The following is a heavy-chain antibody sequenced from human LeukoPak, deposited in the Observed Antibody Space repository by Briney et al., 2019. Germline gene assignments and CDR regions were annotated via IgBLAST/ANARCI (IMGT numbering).Heavy chain of an antibody. CDR1: GYSFTTYG. Sequence: ASVKLSFKASGYSFTTYGIGSDRQAPGQGLGWMGWISAYNGKAINAYKYQARVTMATDTSTTTAYMELRSLRSADTSVYYCARVHGDPDFDYWGQGTLVTVSS. J-gene: IGHJ4*02. D-gene: IGHD7-27*01. CDR3: ARVHGDPDFDY. CDR2: ISAYNGKA. V-gene: IGHV1-18*01.